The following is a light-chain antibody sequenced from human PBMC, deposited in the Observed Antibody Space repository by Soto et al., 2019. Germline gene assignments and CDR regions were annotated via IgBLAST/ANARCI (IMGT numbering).Light chain of an antibody. V-gene: IGLV1-40*01. Sequence: QSVLTQPPSVSGAPGQRVTISCTGSSSNIGAGYDVHWYQQLPGTAPKLLIYGNSNRPSGDPDRFSGSKSGTSASLAITGLQAEDDADYYCQSYDSSLNGVVFGGGTKVTVL. CDR1: SSNIGAGYD. CDR2: GNS. CDR3: QSYDSSLNGVV. J-gene: IGLJ2*01.